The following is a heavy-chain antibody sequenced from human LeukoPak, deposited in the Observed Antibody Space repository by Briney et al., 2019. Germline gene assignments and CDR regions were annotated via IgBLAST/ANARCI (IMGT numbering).Heavy chain of an antibody. D-gene: IGHD6-13*01. CDR1: GFTFSSYS. CDR2: ISSSSSYI. V-gene: IGHV3-21*01. Sequence: GGXXRLSCAASGFTFSSYSMNWVRQAPGKGLEWVSSISSSSSYIYYADSVKGGLTISRDNAKNPLYLQMNSLRAEDTAVYYCARRASWGSAFDTWGQGTMVTVSS. J-gene: IGHJ3*02. CDR3: ARRASWGSAFDT.